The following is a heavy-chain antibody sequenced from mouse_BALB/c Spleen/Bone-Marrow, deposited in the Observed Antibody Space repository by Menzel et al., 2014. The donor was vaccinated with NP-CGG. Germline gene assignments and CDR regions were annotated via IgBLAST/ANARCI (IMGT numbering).Heavy chain of an antibody. CDR1: GFNIKDTY. CDR3: ARFQVRRLFDY. CDR2: IDSANGNT. J-gene: IGHJ4*01. V-gene: IGHV14-3*02. D-gene: IGHD2-14*01. Sequence: EVQLQQSGAELVKPGASVKLSCTASGFNIKDTYMHWVKQRPEQGLEWIGRIDSANGNTKYDPKFQGKATITADTSSNTAYLQLSSLPSEDTSVYYCARFQVRRLFDYWGQGTSVTVSS.